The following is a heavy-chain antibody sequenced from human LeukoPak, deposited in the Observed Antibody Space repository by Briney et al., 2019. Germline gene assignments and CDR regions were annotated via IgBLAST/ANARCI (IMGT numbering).Heavy chain of an antibody. D-gene: IGHD6-13*01. CDR2: IYYSGST. Sequence: SETLSLTCTVSGGSISSSSYYWGWIRQPPGKGLEWIGSIYYSGSTNYNPSLKSRVIISVDTSKNQFSLKMDSVTGADTAVYYCARDRGIAAAGKNWFDPWGQGTLVTVSS. CDR3: ARDRGIAAAGKNWFDP. CDR1: GGSISSSSYY. V-gene: IGHV4-39*07. J-gene: IGHJ5*02.